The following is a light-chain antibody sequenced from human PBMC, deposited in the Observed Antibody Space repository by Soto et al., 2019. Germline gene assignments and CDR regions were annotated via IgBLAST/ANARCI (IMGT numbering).Light chain of an antibody. CDR3: SSYTSSSTLYV. J-gene: IGLJ1*01. CDR2: DVS. CDR1: SSDVGGYNY. V-gene: IGLV2-14*01. Sequence: QSVLTHPASLSWSPGQSITISCTGTSSDVGGYNYVSWYQQHPGKAPKLMIYDVSNRPSGVSNRFSGSKSGNTASLTISGLQAEDEADYYCSSYTSSSTLYVFGTGTKVTVL.